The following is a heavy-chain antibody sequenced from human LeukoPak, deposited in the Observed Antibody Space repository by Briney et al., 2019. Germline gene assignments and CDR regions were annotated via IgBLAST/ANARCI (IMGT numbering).Heavy chain of an antibody. Sequence: SETLSLTCTVSGGSISSSSYYWGWIRQPPGKGLEWIGSIYYSGSTYYNPSLKSRVTISVDTSKNQFSLKLSSVTAADTAVYYCARDFGELLWFGELLSTFDYWGQGTLVTASS. V-gene: IGHV4-39*07. CDR2: IYYSGST. CDR1: GGSISSSSYY. J-gene: IGHJ4*02. D-gene: IGHD3-10*01. CDR3: ARDFGELLWFGELLSTFDY.